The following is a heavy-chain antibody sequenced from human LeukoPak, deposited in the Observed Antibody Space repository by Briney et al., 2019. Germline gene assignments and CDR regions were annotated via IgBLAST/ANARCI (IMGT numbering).Heavy chain of an antibody. J-gene: IGHJ4*02. Sequence: SETLSLTCAVYGGSFSGYYWSCVRHPPGKGLEWIGETNHTVSTKYNPSLKSRVTISVDTSKRQFSLKMSSVTAADTAVYYCARGTRLEAASEPYYFDYWGQGTLVTVSS. CDR1: GGSFSGYY. V-gene: IGHV4-34*01. CDR2: TNHTVST. CDR3: ARGTRLEAASEPYYFDY.